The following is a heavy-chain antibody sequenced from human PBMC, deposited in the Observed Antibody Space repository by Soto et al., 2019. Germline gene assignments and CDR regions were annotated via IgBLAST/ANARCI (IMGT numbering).Heavy chain of an antibody. J-gene: IGHJ6*02. CDR2: INHSGST. Sequence: SETLSLTCAVYGGSFSGYYWSWIRQPPGKGLEWIGEINHSGSTNYNPSLKSRVTISVDTSKNQFSLKLSSVTAADTAVYYCARGDDDFVDYYVLDVSGQGSTVIVSS. CDR1: GGSFSGYY. D-gene: IGHD3-3*01. V-gene: IGHV4-34*01. CDR3: ARGDDDFVDYYVLDV.